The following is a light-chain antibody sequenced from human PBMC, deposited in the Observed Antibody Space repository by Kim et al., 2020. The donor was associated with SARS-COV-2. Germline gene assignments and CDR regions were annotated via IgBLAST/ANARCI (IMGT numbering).Light chain of an antibody. CDR3: QRYGGSPPYT. Sequence: SQADRATLTCRGSQRVRNNFLAWYQHKPAQAPALLIYGAASRARGVQERFSGSGSGTDFSLTINRLEPADFAVYYCQRYGGSPPYTFGQGTKLEI. V-gene: IGKV3-20*01. J-gene: IGKJ2*01. CDR1: QRVRNNF. CDR2: GAA.